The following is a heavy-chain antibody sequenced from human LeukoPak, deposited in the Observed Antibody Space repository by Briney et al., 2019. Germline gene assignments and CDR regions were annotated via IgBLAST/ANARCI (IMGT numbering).Heavy chain of an antibody. Sequence: SETLSLTCTVSGGSISSYYWNWIRQPPGKGLEYIGYIYYSGSTNYNPSLKSRVTISVDTSKNQFSLKLSSVTAADTAVYYCARDLYSYMDVWGKGTTVTISS. CDR3: ARDLYSYMDV. V-gene: IGHV4-59*01. J-gene: IGHJ6*04. D-gene: IGHD2-21*01. CDR1: GGSISSYY. CDR2: IYYSGST.